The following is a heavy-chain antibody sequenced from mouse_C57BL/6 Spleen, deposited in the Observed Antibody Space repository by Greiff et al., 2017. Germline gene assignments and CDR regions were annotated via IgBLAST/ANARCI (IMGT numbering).Heavy chain of an antibody. CDR2: ISYDGSN. J-gene: IGHJ1*03. CDR3: ARDWRVYWYFDV. CDR1: GYSITSGYY. Sequence: DVQLQESGPGLVKPSQSLSLTCSVTGYSITSGYYWNWIRQFPGNKLEWMGYISYDGSNNYNPSLKNRISITRDTSKNQFFLKLNSVTTEDTATYYCARDWRVYWYFDVWGTGTTVTVSS. V-gene: IGHV3-6*01.